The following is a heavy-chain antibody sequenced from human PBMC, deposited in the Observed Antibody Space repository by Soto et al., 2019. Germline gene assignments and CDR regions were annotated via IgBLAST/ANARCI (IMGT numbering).Heavy chain of an antibody. Sequence: QLQLPQSGPALVKPAETMSLTCTVSGGSMSSNSNYLGWIRQPPGKVLEWIGSIYYRGSTYYSPSLKSRVTMSGDMSPHEFSLNLTSVTAADTAVYYCARQRVWSYGSGSYSETLWYFALWGRGTLVTVSS. D-gene: IGHD3-10*01. V-gene: IGHV4-39*01. CDR3: ARQRVWSYGSGSYSETLWYFAL. J-gene: IGHJ2*01. CDR2: IYYRGST. CDR1: GGSMSSNSNY.